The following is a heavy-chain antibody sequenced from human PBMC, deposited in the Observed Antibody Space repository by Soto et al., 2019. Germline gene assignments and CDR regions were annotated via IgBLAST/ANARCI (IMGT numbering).Heavy chain of an antibody. J-gene: IGHJ5*02. Sequence: SETLSLTCTVSGGSISSGSYYWGWIRQPPGKGLEWIGSIYYSGSTYYNPSLKSRVTISVDTSKNQFSLKLSSVTAADTAVYYCARGGYSNSNWFDPWGQGTLVTVS. CDR1: GGSISSGSYY. V-gene: IGHV4-39*01. D-gene: IGHD4-4*01. CDR3: ARGGYSNSNWFDP. CDR2: IYYSGST.